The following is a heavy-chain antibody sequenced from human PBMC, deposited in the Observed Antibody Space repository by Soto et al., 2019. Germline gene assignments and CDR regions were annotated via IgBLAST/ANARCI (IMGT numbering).Heavy chain of an antibody. CDR2: IYYSGST. V-gene: IGHV4-59*08. Sequence: PSETLSLTCTVSGGSISSYYWSWIRQPPGKGLEWIGFIYYSGSTNYNPSLKSRVTISVDTSKNQFSLKLSFVTAADTAVYYCAANDYYDSSGSLYWGQGTLVTVSS. D-gene: IGHD3-22*01. CDR3: AANDYYDSSGSLY. CDR1: GGSISSYY. J-gene: IGHJ4*02.